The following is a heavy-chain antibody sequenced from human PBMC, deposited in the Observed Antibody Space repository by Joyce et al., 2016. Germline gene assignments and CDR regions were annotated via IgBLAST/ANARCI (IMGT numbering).Heavy chain of an antibody. CDR1: GFMFSTSS. CDR3: ARGGLVYDYSMDV. V-gene: IGHV3-21*02. J-gene: IGHJ6*02. D-gene: IGHD2-21*01. CDR2: IGGDRSFI. Sequence: EVQLVESGGGLVKPGGSLKISCAASGFMFSTSSMSWFRQAPGKGLEWVSAIGGDRSFIFHADSGRGRFTVSRDNAENSLYLQMKSLRVEDTAVYFCARGGLVYDYSMDVWGQGTTVIVSS.